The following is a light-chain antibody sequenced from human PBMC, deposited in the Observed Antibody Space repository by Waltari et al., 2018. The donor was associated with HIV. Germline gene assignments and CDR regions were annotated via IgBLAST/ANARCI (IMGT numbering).Light chain of an antibody. CDR3: AAWDDSLNGNV. CDR1: SSNIRTNT. V-gene: IGLV1-44*01. CDR2: TNT. Sequence: QSVLTQPPSASGTPGQRVTISCSGSSSNIRTNTVNWYQQLPGTAPKLLIYTNTRRPSGVPDRFSGSKSGTSASLAISGLQSEDEADYYCAAWDDSLNGNVFGPGTKVTVL. J-gene: IGLJ1*01.